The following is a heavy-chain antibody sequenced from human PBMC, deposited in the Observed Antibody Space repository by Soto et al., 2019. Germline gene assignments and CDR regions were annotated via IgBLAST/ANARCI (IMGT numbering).Heavy chain of an antibody. V-gene: IGHV3-23*01. Sequence: EVQLLESGGGLVQPGGSLRLSCAASGFSFSTCAVSWVRQAPGKGLEWVSSISASGDTTHYAESVRGRFTISRDNSRNTLHLQMSSLTAEDTAIYSCAAPATGYFVPFDIWGRGTLVTVSS. CDR3: AAPATGYFVPFDI. J-gene: IGHJ4*02. D-gene: IGHD2-2*01. CDR2: ISASGDTT. CDR1: GFSFSTCA.